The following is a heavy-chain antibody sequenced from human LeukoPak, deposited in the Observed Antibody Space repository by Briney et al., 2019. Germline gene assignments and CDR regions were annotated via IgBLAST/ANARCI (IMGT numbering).Heavy chain of an antibody. V-gene: IGHV5-51*01. CDR3: ARMKSSSWSDDAFDI. Sequence: GESLKISCKGSGYKFSSYWIGWVRQLPGKGLEWMGIIYPGDSNTRYSPSFQGQVTISADKSISTAYLQWSSLKASDTAMYYCARMKSSSWSDDAFDIWGQGTMVTVSS. CDR2: IYPGDSNT. D-gene: IGHD6-13*01. J-gene: IGHJ3*02. CDR1: GYKFSSYW.